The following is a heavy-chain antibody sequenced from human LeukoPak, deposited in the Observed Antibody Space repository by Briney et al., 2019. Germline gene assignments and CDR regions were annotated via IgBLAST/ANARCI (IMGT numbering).Heavy chain of an antibody. D-gene: IGHD3-10*01. Sequence: GESLKISCKGSGYSFTSYWIGWVRQMPGKGLEWMGIIYPGDSDTRYSPSFQGQVTISADKSISTAYLQWSSLKASDTAMYYCARRDYYYGPGSFHRDWFDPWGQGTLVTVSS. J-gene: IGHJ5*02. V-gene: IGHV5-51*01. CDR3: ARRDYYYGPGSFHRDWFDP. CDR1: GYSFTSYW. CDR2: IYPGDSDT.